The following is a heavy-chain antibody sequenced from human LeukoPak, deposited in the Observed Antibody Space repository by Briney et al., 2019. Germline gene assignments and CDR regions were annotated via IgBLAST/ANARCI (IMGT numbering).Heavy chain of an antibody. V-gene: IGHV4-34*01. CDR2: INHGGSV. Sequence: SETLSLTCAVYGGSFSGQYWGWIRQPPGKGLEWIGEINHGGSVSYNASLKSRVTISLDTSKNQFSLKLSSVTAADTAVYYCAGGDYHGSESYANYWGQGTLVTVSS. D-gene: IGHD3-10*01. J-gene: IGHJ4*02. CDR1: GGSFSGQY. CDR3: AGGDYHGSESYANY.